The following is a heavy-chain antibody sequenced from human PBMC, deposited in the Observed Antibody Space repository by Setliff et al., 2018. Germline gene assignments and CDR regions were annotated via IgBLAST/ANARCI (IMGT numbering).Heavy chain of an antibody. J-gene: IGHJ5*02. CDR1: GYAVTGYH. D-gene: IGHD3-16*01. V-gene: IGHV1-2*02. CDR3: ARVAIMGPPS. Sequence: EASVKVSCKASGYAVTGYHIHWVRQAPGQGPEWMGWINPNTGGTNYAQKFQGRVTMTRDTSITTAYMEHSSLRSDDTAVYYCARVAIMGPPSWGQGTLVTVSS. CDR2: INPNTGGT.